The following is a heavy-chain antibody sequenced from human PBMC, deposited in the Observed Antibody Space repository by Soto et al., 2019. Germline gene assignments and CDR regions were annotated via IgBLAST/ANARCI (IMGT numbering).Heavy chain of an antibody. V-gene: IGHV3-48*02. J-gene: IGHJ4*02. CDR2: IGGSGGSI. CDR1: GFTFSTFS. Sequence: HPGGSLRLGCAASGFTFSTFSMNWVRQAPGKGLEWLSYIGGSGGSISYADSVKGRFTISRDNGKNTLYLQMSSLRDEDTAVYYCARDLAWAFDSWGQGALVTVSS. CDR3: ARDLAWAFDS. D-gene: IGHD1-26*01.